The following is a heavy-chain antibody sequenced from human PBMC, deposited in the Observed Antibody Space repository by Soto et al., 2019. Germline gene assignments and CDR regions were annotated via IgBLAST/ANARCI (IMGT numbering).Heavy chain of an antibody. CDR1: GFTFSSYG. V-gene: IGHV3-21*01. D-gene: IGHD2-15*01. CDR2: ISSSSSYI. J-gene: IGHJ3*02. Sequence: VQLVESGGGVVQSGRSLRLSCAASGFTFSSYGMHWVRQAPGKGLEWVSSISSSSSYIYYADSVKGRFTISRDNAKNSLYLQMNSLRAEDTAVYYCARDKLGYCSGGSCAPGAFDIWGQGTMVTVSS. CDR3: ARDKLGYCSGGSCAPGAFDI.